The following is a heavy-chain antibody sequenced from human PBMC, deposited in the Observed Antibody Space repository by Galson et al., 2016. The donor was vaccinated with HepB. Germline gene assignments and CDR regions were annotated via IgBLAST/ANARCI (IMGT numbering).Heavy chain of an antibody. Sequence: SVKVSCKASGYIFTSYGISWVRQAPGQGLEWMGWITPFNGNTNYAQILQGRVTMTTDTSTSTADMELRSLRFDDTAGYYCSIVSPYCYDNSGGGGYWGQGTLVTVSS. V-gene: IGHV1-18*01. CDR3: SIVSPYCYDNSGGGGY. D-gene: IGHD3-22*01. CDR1: GYIFTSYG. J-gene: IGHJ4*02. CDR2: ITPFNGNT.